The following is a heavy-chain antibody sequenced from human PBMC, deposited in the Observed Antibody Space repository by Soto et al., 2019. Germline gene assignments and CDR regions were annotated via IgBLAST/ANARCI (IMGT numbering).Heavy chain of an antibody. V-gene: IGHV3-21*01. D-gene: IGHD3-10*01. Sequence: LRLSCAASGFTYSSYSMNWVRQAPGKGLERVSSISSSSSYIYYADSVKGRFTISRDNAKNSLYLQMNSLRAEDTAVYYCARETPMVRGVISLHYYYYGMDVWGQGTTVTVSS. J-gene: IGHJ6*02. CDR2: ISSSSSYI. CDR3: ARETPMVRGVISLHYYYYGMDV. CDR1: GFTYSSYS.